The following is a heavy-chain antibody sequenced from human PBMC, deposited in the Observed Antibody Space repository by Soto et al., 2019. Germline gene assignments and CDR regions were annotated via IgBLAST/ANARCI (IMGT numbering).Heavy chain of an antibody. CDR2: IKQDGSEK. J-gene: IGHJ4*02. Sequence: GGSLRLSCAASGFTFSSYWMSWVRQAPGKGLEWVANIKQDGSEKYYVDSVKGRFTISRDNAKNSLYLQMNSLRAEDTAVYYCAREVEYCSGGSCYYFDYWGQGTLVTVSS. CDR1: GFTFSSYW. D-gene: IGHD2-15*01. V-gene: IGHV3-7*01. CDR3: AREVEYCSGGSCYYFDY.